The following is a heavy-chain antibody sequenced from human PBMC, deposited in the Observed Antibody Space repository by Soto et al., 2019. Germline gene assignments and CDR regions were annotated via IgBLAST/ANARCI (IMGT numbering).Heavy chain of an antibody. J-gene: IGHJ6*03. CDR3: ARDYGVCSSTSCKSPSYYYYYMDF. D-gene: IGHD2-2*01. CDR2: IWYDGSNK. Sequence: GGSLRLSCAASGFTFSSYGMHWVRQAPGKGLEWVAVIWYDGSNKYYADSVKGRFTISRDNAKNSLYLQMNSLRAEDTAVYYCARDYGVCSSTSCKSPSYYYYYMDFWGKGTTVTVSS. V-gene: IGHV3-33*01. CDR1: GFTFSSYG.